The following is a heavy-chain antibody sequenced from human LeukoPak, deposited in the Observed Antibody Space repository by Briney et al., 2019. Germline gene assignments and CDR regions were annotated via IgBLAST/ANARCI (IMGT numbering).Heavy chain of an antibody. J-gene: IGHJ4*02. Sequence: PAETLSLTCAVYGGSFSGYYWSWIRQPPGKGLEWIGEINHSGSTNYNPSLKSRVTISVDPSKTQFSLKLSSVTAADTAVYYCARMDTAMVTVTYYFDYWGQGTLVTVSS. D-gene: IGHD5-18*01. CDR2: INHSGST. CDR3: ARMDTAMVTVTYYFDY. CDR1: GGSFSGYY. V-gene: IGHV4-34*01.